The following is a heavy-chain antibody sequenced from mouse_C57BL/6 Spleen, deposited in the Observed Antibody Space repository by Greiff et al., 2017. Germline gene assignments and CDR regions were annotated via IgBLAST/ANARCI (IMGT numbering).Heavy chain of an antibody. D-gene: IGHD2-1*01. CDR3: ARERGNYWYFDV. Sequence: QVQLKQSGAELVKPGASVKMSCKASGYTFTSYWITWVKQRPGQGLEWIGDIYPGSGSTNYNEKFKSKATLTVDTSSSTAYMQLSSLTSEDSAVYYCARERGNYWYFDVWGTGTTVTVSS. CDR2: IYPGSGST. CDR1: GYTFTSYW. J-gene: IGHJ1*03. V-gene: IGHV1-55*01.